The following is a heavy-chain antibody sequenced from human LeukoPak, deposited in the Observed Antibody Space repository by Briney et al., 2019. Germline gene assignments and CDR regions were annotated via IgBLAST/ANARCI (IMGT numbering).Heavy chain of an antibody. CDR3: AREQSGTRGWYTVDY. CDR2: IGGNSERT. Sequence: GGSLRLSCAASGFTFSAYAITWVRQAPGKGLEWVSAIGGNSERTYYADSVRGRFTISRDNSKDTVYLQISSLRVEDTAVYYCAREQSGTRGWYTVDYWGQGTLVAVSS. J-gene: IGHJ4*02. V-gene: IGHV3-23*01. D-gene: IGHD6-19*01. CDR1: GFTFSAYA.